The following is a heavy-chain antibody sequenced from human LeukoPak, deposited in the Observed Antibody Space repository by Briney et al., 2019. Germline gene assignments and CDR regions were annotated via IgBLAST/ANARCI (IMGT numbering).Heavy chain of an antibody. V-gene: IGHV1-18*01. J-gene: IGHJ6*02. Sequence: ASVKVSCKASGYTFTSYGISWVRQAPGQGLEWMGRISAYNGNTNYAQKLQGRVTMTTDTSTSTAYMELRSLRSDDTAVYYCARLHYYDSSGYGYGMDVWGQGTTVTVSS. CDR1: GYTFTSYG. CDR2: ISAYNGNT. CDR3: ARLHYYDSSGYGYGMDV. D-gene: IGHD3-22*01.